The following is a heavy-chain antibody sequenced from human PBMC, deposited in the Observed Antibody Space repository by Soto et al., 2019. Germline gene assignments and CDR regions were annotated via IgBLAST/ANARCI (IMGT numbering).Heavy chain of an antibody. CDR3: AREATTVTTGVDY. D-gene: IGHD4-17*01. V-gene: IGHV3-48*02. CDR1: GFTFSSYS. CDR2: ISSSSSTI. Sequence: EVQLVESGGGLVQPGGSLRLSCAASGFTFSSYSMNWVRQAPGKGLEWVSYISSSSSTIYYTDSVKGRFTISRDNAKNSLYLQMNSLRDQDTAVYYCAREATTVTTGVDYWGQGTLVTVSS. J-gene: IGHJ4*02.